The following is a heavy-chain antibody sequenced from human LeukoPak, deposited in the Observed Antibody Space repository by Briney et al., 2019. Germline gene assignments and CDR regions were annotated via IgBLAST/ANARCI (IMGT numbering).Heavy chain of an antibody. Sequence: GGSLRLSCAASGFTFSSYSMNWVRQAPGKGLEWVSSISSSSSYIYYADSVKGQFTISRDNAKNSLYLQMNSLRAEDTAVYYCARDQGFLEWKEDVWGKGTTVTVSS. V-gene: IGHV3-21*01. J-gene: IGHJ6*04. CDR3: ARDQGFLEWKEDV. CDR2: ISSSSSYI. CDR1: GFTFSSYS. D-gene: IGHD3-3*01.